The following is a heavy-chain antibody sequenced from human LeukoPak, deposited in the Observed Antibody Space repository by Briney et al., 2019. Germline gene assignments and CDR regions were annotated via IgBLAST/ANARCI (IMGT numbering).Heavy chain of an antibody. J-gene: IGHJ5*02. CDR1: GDSIRSYH. D-gene: IGHD3/OR15-3a*01. CDR3: ARDQSLWTGYYIWNYFDP. V-gene: IGHV4-59*01. Sequence: PSETLSLTCSVSGDSIRSYHWSWIRQPPGKGLEWIGYISYSGSTKYNPSLKSRVSKSVDTSKNQFSLNLTSVTAADTAVYYCARDQSLWTGYYIWNYFDPWGQGTLVTVSS. CDR2: ISYSGST.